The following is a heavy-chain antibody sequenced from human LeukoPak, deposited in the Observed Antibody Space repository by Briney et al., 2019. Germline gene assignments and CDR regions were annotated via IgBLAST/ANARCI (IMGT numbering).Heavy chain of an antibody. CDR1: GSTYSSYS. V-gene: IGHV3-21*01. D-gene: IGHD4-17*01. CDR2: ISSSSSYR. CDR3: ARDNDYGVDY. J-gene: IGHJ4*02. Sequence: PGGSLRLSCAASGSTYSSYSLNWVRQVPGKGLEWVSYISSSSSYRYYADSVKGRFTISRDNAKNSLYLQMDSLRAEDTAVYYCARDNDYGVDYWGQGTLVTVSS.